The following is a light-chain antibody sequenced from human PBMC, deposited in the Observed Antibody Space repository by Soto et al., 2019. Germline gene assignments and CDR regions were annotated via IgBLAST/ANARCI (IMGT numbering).Light chain of an antibody. CDR1: QAISSN. CDR3: HQYNSRPRT. Sequence: EIVMTQSQATLSVSRGERATLSCRSNQAISSNLAWYQQKPGQAPRLLIYGASTRATDIPDRFSGSGSGTEFTLTISSLQSEDFAVYYCHQYNSRPRTFGQGTKVDIK. J-gene: IGKJ1*01. CDR2: GAS. V-gene: IGKV3-15*01.